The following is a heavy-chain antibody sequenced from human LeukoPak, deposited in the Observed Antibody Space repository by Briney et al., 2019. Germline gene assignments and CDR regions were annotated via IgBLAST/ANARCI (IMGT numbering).Heavy chain of an antibody. CDR1: GYTFTGYY. Sequence: ASVKVSCKASGYTFTGYYMHWVRQAPGQGLEWMGWVNPNSGGTNYAQKFQGRVTMTRDTSISTAYMELSRLRSDDTAVYYCARGGTWIQLWSIDYWGQGTLVTVSS. D-gene: IGHD5-18*01. V-gene: IGHV1-2*02. CDR3: ARGGTWIQLWSIDY. CDR2: VNPNSGGT. J-gene: IGHJ4*02.